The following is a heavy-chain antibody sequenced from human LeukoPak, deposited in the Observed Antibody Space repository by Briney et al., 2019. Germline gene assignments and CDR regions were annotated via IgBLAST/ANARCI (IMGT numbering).Heavy chain of an antibody. J-gene: IGHJ5*02. CDR2: IKQDGSEK. CDR1: AFTFSSHW. V-gene: IGHV3-7*01. CDR3: ARSRDLTTGVAWFDP. Sequence: PGGSLILSCAASAFTFSSHWMSWVRQAPGKGLEWVANIKQDGSEKYYVDSVKGRFTISRDNAKNSLYLQMNNLRAEDTAVYYCARSRDLTTGVAWFDPWGQGTLVTVSS. D-gene: IGHD4-23*01.